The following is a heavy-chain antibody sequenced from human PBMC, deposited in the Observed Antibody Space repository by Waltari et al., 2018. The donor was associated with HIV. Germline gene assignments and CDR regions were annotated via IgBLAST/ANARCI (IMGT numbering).Heavy chain of an antibody. CDR1: GYTFTSYL. CDR2: INPSDGTT. D-gene: IGHD2-8*01. Sequence: QVQLVQSGAEVKKPGDSVTVSCKAGGYTFTSYLIHWVRQAPGQGLEWMGKINPSDGTTRDAQKFQGRVTMTRDTSTSTVYMELSSLRSEDTAVYFCARGIVVLAYALYYFDHWGQGTLATVSS. J-gene: IGHJ4*02. CDR3: ARGIVVLAYALYYFDH. V-gene: IGHV1-46*01.